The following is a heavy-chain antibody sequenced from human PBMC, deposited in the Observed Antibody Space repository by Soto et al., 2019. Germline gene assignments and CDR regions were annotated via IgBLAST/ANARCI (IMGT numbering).Heavy chain of an antibody. CDR1: CGSISSNDFY. CDR3: ARLSGSWQSWFDH. Sequence: PSETLSLTSIVSCGSISSNDFYWSWIRQHPGKCLEWIGYIYYIGSXXYNPSLKXXVTILVDTSNXQFSLXVISVTSADKXVYYCARLSGSWQSWFDHWGQGTLVTVX. CDR2: IYYIGSX. D-gene: IGHD6-13*01. J-gene: IGHJ5*02. V-gene: IGHV4-31*01.